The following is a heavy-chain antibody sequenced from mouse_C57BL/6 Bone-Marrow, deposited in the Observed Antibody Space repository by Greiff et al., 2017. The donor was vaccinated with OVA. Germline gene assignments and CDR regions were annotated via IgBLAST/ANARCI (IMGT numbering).Heavy chain of an antibody. CDR3: ARHYDYSGHWYFEV. CDR2: ISNGGGST. J-gene: IGHJ1*03. Sequence: DVMLVESGGGLVQPGGSLKLSCAASGFTFSDYYMYWVSQTPVNRLEWVAYISNGGGSTNYPDTVKGRFTISRDNAKNTLYLQLSRLKSEDTALYYCARHYDYSGHWYFEVWGTGTTVTVSS. D-gene: IGHD2-4*01. V-gene: IGHV5-12*01. CDR1: GFTFSDYY.